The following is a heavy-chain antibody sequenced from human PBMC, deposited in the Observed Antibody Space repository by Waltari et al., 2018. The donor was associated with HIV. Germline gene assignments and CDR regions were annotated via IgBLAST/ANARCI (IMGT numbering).Heavy chain of an antibody. V-gene: IGHV3-21*02. D-gene: IGHD1-1*01. J-gene: IGHJ4*02. CDR2: ISRGSSYS. Sequence: DVRLVQSGGGLVKPGESLTLSCTAPGFNFNLFRMTWVRLAPGKGLEWVSSISRGSSYSYYSDAVKGRFTVSRDNAKNSLLLQLNTLTAEDTALYYCVRDRTSLTTGDFESWGQGAPVTVSS. CDR3: VRDRTSLTTGDFES. CDR1: GFNFNLFR.